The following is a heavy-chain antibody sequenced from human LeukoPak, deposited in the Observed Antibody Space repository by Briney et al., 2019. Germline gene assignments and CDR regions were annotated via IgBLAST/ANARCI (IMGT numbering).Heavy chain of an antibody. CDR1: GITFSSYS. D-gene: IGHD1-26*01. J-gene: IGHJ5*02. Sequence: GGSLRLSCAASGITFSSYSMNWVRQAPGKGLEWVSYISSFSGTINYADSVKGRFTISRDNAKNSLYLQMNSLRAEDTAVYYCARAPKFRLVGVPKGPFDPWGQGTLVTVSS. CDR3: ARAPKFRLVGVPKGPFDP. V-gene: IGHV3-48*01. CDR2: ISSFSGTI.